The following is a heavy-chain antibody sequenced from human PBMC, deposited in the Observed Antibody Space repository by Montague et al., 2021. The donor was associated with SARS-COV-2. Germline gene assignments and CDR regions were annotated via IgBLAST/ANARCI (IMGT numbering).Heavy chain of an antibody. Sequence: SETLSLTCTVSGGSISSSSYYWGWIRQPPGKGLEWIGSIYYSGSTYYNESLKSRVTISVDTSKNQFSLKLSSVTPEDTAVYYCARIPVGSKYYFDFWGQGTLVTVSS. V-gene: IGHV4-39*01. CDR2: IYYSGST. CDR1: GGSISSSSYY. D-gene: IGHD2-2*01. J-gene: IGHJ4*02. CDR3: ARIPVGSKYYFDF.